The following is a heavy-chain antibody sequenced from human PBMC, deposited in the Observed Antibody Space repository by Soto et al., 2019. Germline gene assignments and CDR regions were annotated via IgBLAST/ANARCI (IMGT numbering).Heavy chain of an antibody. Sequence: SETLSLTCTVSGGSVTNSSYYWGWIRQSPGKGLEWIGSVYYRGRSYSKSSVKSRVTISVDTSKNQFSLKLSSVTAADTAVYYCARDGLGSSGWYGWGQGTLVTVSS. CDR1: GGSVTNSSYY. D-gene: IGHD6-19*01. J-gene: IGHJ4*02. CDR3: ARDGLGSSGWYG. CDR2: VYYRGRS. V-gene: IGHV4-39*07.